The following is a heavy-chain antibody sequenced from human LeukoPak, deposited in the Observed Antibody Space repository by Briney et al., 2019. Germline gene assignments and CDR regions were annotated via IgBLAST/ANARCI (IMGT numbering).Heavy chain of an antibody. J-gene: IGHJ4*02. V-gene: IGHV1-3*01. CDR2: INAGNGNT. D-gene: IGHD3-10*01. Sequence: ASVKVSCKASGYTFTSYAMHWVRQAPGQRLEWMGWINAGNGNTKYSQKFQGRVTITRDTSASTAYMELSSLRSEDTAVYYCARTRVNYYGSGSYSDYWGQGTLVTVSS. CDR3: ARTRVNYYGSGSYSDY. CDR1: GYTFTSYA.